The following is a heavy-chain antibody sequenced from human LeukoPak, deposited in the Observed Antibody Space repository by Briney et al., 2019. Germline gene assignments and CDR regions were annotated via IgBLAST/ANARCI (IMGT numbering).Heavy chain of an antibody. J-gene: IGHJ4*02. D-gene: IGHD3-16*01. CDR2: INHSGST. CDR1: GGSFSGYY. Sequence: SGTLSLTCAVYGGSFSGYYWSWIRQPPGKGLEWIGEINHSGSTNYNPSLKSRVTISVDTSKNQFSLKLSSVTAADTAVYYCARARLPSYYFDYWGQGTLVTVSS. V-gene: IGHV4-34*01. CDR3: ARARLPSYYFDY.